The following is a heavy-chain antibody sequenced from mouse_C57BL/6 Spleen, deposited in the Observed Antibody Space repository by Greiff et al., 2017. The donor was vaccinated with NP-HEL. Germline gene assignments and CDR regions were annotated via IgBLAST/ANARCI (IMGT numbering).Heavy chain of an antibody. CDR3: ARDAAQATYYAMDY. CDR2: IHPNSGST. J-gene: IGHJ4*01. CDR1: GYTFTSYW. D-gene: IGHD3-2*02. V-gene: IGHV1-64*01. Sequence: VKLQQPGAELVKPGASVKLSCKASGYTFTSYWMHWVKQRPGQGLEWIGMIHPNSGSTNYNEKFKSKATLTVDKSSSTAYMQLSSLTSEDSAVYYCARDAAQATYYAMDYWGQGTSVTVSS.